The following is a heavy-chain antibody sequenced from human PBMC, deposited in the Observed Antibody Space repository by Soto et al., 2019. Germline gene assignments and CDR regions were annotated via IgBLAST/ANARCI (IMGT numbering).Heavy chain of an antibody. Sequence: SETLSLTSTVYGGAVIGSYWGWLRWTPGTGLVWIGEINHSGSTNYNPSLKSRVTISVDTSKNQFSLKLSSVTAADTAVYYCARGGIEYYYDSSGYYRNYYYGMDVWGQGTTVTVS. CDR3: ARGGIEYYYDSSGYYRNYYYGMDV. V-gene: IGHV4-34*01. CDR2: INHSGST. J-gene: IGHJ6*02. D-gene: IGHD3-22*01. CDR1: GGAVIGSY.